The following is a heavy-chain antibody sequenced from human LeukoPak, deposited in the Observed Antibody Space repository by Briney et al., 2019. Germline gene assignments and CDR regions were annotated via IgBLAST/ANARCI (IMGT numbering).Heavy chain of an antibody. D-gene: IGHD1-26*01. CDR1: GFTFSSYA. CDR3: AKDVGSYYVGSLAY. Sequence: GGSLRLSCAASGFTFSSYAMHWVRQAPGKGLEWVAVTSYDGNNKYYGDSVKGRFTISRDNSKNTLYLQMNSLRAEDTAVYYCAKDVGSYYVGSLAYWGQGTLVTVSS. CDR2: TSYDGNNK. V-gene: IGHV3-30-3*01. J-gene: IGHJ4*02.